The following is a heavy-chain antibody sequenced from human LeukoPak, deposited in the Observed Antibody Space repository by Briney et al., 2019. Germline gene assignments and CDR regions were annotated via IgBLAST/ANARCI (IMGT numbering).Heavy chain of an antibody. D-gene: IGHD2-15*01. CDR1: GFTFRSFV. CDR3: AKSTAGCSGGTCYSALES. J-gene: IGHJ4*02. CDR2: LNTDGAWT. Sequence: GGSLRLSCAASGFTFRSFVMSWVSLAPGMGPEWVSGLNTDGAWTYYADSVKGRFTISRDNSENTLYLQMNSLRVEDTAVYYCAKSTAGCSGGTCYSALESWGQGTLVTVSS. V-gene: IGHV3-23*01.